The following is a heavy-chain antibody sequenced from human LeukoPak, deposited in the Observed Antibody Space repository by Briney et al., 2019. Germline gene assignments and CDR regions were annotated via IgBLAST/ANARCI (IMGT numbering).Heavy chain of an antibody. CDR3: ARGASPIGSSWYERSFDP. J-gene: IGHJ5*02. V-gene: IGHV4-34*01. D-gene: IGHD6-13*01. CDR2: INHSGST. Sequence: SETLSLTCAVYGGSFSGYYWSWIRQPPGKGLEWIGEINHSGSTNYNPSLKSRVTISVDTSKNQFSLKLSSVTAADTAVYYCARGASPIGSSWYERSFDPWGQGTLVTVSS. CDR1: GGSFSGYY.